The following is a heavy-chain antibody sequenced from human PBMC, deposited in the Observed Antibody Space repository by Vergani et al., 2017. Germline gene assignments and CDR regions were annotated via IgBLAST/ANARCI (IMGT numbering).Heavy chain of an antibody. J-gene: IGHJ6*02. CDR1: GFTFDDYA. CDR2: ISWDGGST. V-gene: IGHV3-43D*03. Sequence: EVQLVESGGVVVQPGGSLRLSCAASGFTFDDYAMHWVRQAPGKGLEWVSLISWDGGSTYYADSVKGRFTISRDNSKNSLYLQMNSLRAEDTALYYCAKDMRGCSGGSCYLYYYGMDVWGQGTTVTVSS. D-gene: IGHD2-15*01. CDR3: AKDMRGCSGGSCYLYYYGMDV.